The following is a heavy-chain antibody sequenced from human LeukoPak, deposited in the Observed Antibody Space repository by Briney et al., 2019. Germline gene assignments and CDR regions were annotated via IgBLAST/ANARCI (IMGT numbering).Heavy chain of an antibody. CDR3: ARAICTNGVCYPLAYYYYYMDV. V-gene: IGHV4-59*01. D-gene: IGHD2-8*01. CDR1: DDSITMYY. J-gene: IGHJ6*03. CDR2: VDHTGST. Sequence: PSETLSLTCTVSDDSITMYYWTWIRQPPGKGLEWIGYVDHTGSTKFNPSLNGRVSISRDTSKNLFSLRLRSVTAADTAVYFCARAICTNGVCYPLAYYYYYMDVWGKGTTVTVSS.